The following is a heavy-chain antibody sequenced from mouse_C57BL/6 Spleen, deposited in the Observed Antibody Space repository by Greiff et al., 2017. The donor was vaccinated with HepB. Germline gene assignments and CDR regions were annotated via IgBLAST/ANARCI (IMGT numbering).Heavy chain of an antibody. CDR3: ARAGIYYGNIAY. D-gene: IGHD2-1*01. CDR2: ISDGGSYT. CDR1: GFTFSSYA. Sequence: DVKVEESGGGLVKPGGSLKLSCAASGFTFSSYAMSWVRQTPEKRLEWVATISDGGSYTYYPDNVKGRFTISRDNAKNNLYLQMSHLKSEDTAMYYCARAGIYYGNIAYWGQGTLVTVSA. V-gene: IGHV5-4*03. J-gene: IGHJ3*01.